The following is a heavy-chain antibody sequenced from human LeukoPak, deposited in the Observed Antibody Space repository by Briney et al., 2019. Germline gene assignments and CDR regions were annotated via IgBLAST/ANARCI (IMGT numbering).Heavy chain of an antibody. CDR1: GGSISSGSYY. CDR2: IYTSGST. CDR3: ARDRVRGMVAGIDP. J-gene: IGHJ5*02. V-gene: IGHV4-61*02. D-gene: IGHD6-19*01. Sequence: SETLSLTCTVSGGSISSGSYYWNWIRQPAGKGLEWIGRIYTSGSTNYNPSLKSRVTISVDTSKNQFSLKLSSVTAADTAVYYCARDRVRGMVAGIDPWGQGTLVTVSS.